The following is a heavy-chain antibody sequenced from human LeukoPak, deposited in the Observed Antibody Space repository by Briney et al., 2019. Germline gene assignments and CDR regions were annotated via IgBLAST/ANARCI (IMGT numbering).Heavy chain of an antibody. J-gene: IGHJ6*03. Sequence: GGSLRLSCAASGFTFSSYWMSWVRQAPGKGLEWVGFIRSKAYGGTTEYAASVKGRFTISRDDSKSIAYLQMNSLKTEDTAVYYCTRDEFYDFWSGYYTGYYYYYMDVWGKGTTVTVSS. CDR2: IRSKAYGGTT. V-gene: IGHV3-49*04. CDR1: GFTFSSYW. D-gene: IGHD3-3*01. CDR3: TRDEFYDFWSGYYTGYYYYYMDV.